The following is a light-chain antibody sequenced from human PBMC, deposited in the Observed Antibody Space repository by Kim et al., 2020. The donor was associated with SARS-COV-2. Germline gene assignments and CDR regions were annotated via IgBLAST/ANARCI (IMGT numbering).Light chain of an antibody. CDR1: NSDVGAYNY. Sequence: QSALTQPASVSGSPGQSITLSCTGTNSDVGAYNYVSWYQQQPGKAPKLMIYDVSERPSGVSNRFSGSKSGNTASLTISGLQAEDEADYYCSSYTNSDTLVFGGGTQLTVL. V-gene: IGLV2-14*01. CDR3: SSYTNSDTLV. CDR2: DVS. J-gene: IGLJ2*01.